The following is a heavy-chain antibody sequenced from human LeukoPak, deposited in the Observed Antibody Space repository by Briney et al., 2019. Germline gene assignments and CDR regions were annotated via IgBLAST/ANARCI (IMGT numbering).Heavy chain of an antibody. CDR1: GFTFDDYG. CDR3: AKVGDSSGYYNPYFDY. J-gene: IGHJ4*02. Sequence: PGRSLRLSCAASGFTFDDYGMHWVRQAPGKGLEWVSGISWNSGSIGYADSVKGRFTISRDNAKNSLYLQMNSLRAEDTALYYCAKVGDSSGYYNPYFDYWGQGTLVTVSS. V-gene: IGHV3-9*01. D-gene: IGHD3-22*01. CDR2: ISWNSGSI.